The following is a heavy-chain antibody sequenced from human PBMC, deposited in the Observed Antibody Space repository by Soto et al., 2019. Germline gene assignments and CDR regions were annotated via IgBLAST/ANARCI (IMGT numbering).Heavy chain of an antibody. CDR1: GGSFSGYY. J-gene: IGHJ6*02. V-gene: IGHV4-34*01. CDR2: INHSGST. D-gene: IGHD1-7*01. CDR3: AREPYNWNYRRGPPRNYYYYGMDV. Sequence: SETLSLTCAVYGGSFSGYYWSWIRQPPGKGLEWSGEINHSGSTNYNPSLKSRVTISVDTSKNQFSLKLSSVTAADTAVYYCAREPYNWNYRRGPPRNYYYYGMDVWGQGTTVTVSS.